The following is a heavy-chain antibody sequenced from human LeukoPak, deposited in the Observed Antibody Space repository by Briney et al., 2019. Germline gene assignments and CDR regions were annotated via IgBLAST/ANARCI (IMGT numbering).Heavy chain of an antibody. CDR3: ARVGYSSRGGVFDY. V-gene: IGHV1-69*06. CDR1: GYTFTNYA. J-gene: IGHJ4*02. D-gene: IGHD6-13*01. CDR2: IIPIFGTA. Sequence: ASVKVSCKASGYTFTNYAIHWVRQAPGQGLEWMGGIIPIFGTANYAQKFQGRVTITADKSTSTAYMELSSLRSEDTAVYYCARVGYSSRGGVFDYWGQGTLVTVSS.